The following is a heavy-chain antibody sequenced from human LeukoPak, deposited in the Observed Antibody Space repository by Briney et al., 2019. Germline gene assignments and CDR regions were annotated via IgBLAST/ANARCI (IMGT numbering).Heavy chain of an antibody. Sequence: SGTLSLTCAVSGGSISSSNWWSWVRQPPGKGLEWIGEIYHSGSTNYNPSLKSRVTVSVDKSKNQFSLKLSSVTAADTAVYYCARSGDDSSGYNFDYWGQGTLVTVSS. CDR2: IYHSGST. CDR1: GGSISSSNW. CDR3: ARSGDDSSGYNFDY. J-gene: IGHJ4*02. D-gene: IGHD3-22*01. V-gene: IGHV4-4*02.